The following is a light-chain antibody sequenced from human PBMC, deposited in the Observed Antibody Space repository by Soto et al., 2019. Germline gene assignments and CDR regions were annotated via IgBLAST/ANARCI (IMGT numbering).Light chain of an antibody. CDR1: QSISSW. Sequence: DIVMTQSPATLAVSPGDRATISCRASQSISSWLAWYQQKPGKAPKLLIYKASSLQSGVPSRFSGSGSGADFILTISSLQSEDFATYYCQQSYSTLITSCQGRRLEIK. CDR3: QQSYSTLIT. J-gene: IGKJ5*01. CDR2: KAS. V-gene: IGKV1-39*01.